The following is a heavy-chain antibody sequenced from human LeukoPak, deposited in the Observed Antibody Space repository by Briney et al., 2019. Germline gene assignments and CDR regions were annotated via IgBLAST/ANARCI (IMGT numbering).Heavy chain of an antibody. Sequence: GGSLRLSCAASGFTFSSYGMHWVRQAPGKGLEWVGRIKSKTDGGTTDYAAPVKGRFTISRDDSKNTLYLQMNSLKTEDTAVYYCTTDVSSGYDDESDAFDIWGQGTMVTVSS. D-gene: IGHD5-12*01. V-gene: IGHV3-15*01. CDR3: TTDVSSGYDDESDAFDI. J-gene: IGHJ3*02. CDR2: IKSKTDGGTT. CDR1: GFTFSSYG.